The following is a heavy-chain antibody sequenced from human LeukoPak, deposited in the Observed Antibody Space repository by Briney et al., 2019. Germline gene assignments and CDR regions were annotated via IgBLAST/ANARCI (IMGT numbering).Heavy chain of an antibody. CDR2: IYYSGST. CDR3: AGGQSKSPIDY. Sequence: SDTLSLTCAVSGYSISSSNWWGWIRQPPGKGLEWIGYIYYSGSTYYSPSLKSRATMSVDTSKNQFSLKLSSVTAVDTAVYYCAGGQSKSPIDYWGQGTLVTVSS. V-gene: IGHV4-28*03. CDR1: GYSISSSNW. J-gene: IGHJ4*02.